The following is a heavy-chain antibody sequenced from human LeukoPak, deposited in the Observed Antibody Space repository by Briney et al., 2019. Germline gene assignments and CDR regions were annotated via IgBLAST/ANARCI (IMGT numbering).Heavy chain of an antibody. Sequence: SETLSLTCAVYGGAFSGYSWAWIRQPPWKGLEWIGYIYYSGSTNYNPSLKSRVTISVDTSKNQFSLKLSSVTAADTAVYYCARYIAVAGTLDYWGQGTLVTVSS. CDR1: GGAFSGYS. J-gene: IGHJ4*02. CDR3: ARYIAVAGTLDY. V-gene: IGHV4-59*01. D-gene: IGHD6-19*01. CDR2: IYYSGST.